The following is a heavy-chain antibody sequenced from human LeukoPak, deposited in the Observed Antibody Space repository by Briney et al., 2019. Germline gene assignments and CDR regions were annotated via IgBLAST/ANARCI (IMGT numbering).Heavy chain of an antibody. CDR3: AIADYYGSGSYWTRFYYYYYGMDV. J-gene: IGHJ6*02. CDR2: MNPNSGNT. V-gene: IGHV1-8*01. CDR1: GYTFTSYD. D-gene: IGHD3-10*01. Sequence: ASVKVSCKASGYTFTSYDINWVRQATGQGLEWMGWMNPNSGNTGYAQKFQGRVTMTRNTSISTAYMELSSLRSEDTAVYYCAIADYYGSGSYWTRFYYYYYGMDVWGQGTTVTVPS.